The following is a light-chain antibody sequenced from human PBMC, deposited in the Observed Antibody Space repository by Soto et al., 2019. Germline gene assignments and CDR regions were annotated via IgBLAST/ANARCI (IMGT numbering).Light chain of an antibody. Sequence: EIVMTQSPATLSVSPGERAILSCRASQSVSSNLAWYQQKPGQAPRLLIYGASTRATGIPARFSGSGSGTEFTLTISSLQSEDFAVYYCQQYNTLLTFGGGTKVEIK. CDR3: QQYNTLLT. CDR1: QSVSSN. CDR2: GAS. J-gene: IGKJ4*01. V-gene: IGKV3-15*01.